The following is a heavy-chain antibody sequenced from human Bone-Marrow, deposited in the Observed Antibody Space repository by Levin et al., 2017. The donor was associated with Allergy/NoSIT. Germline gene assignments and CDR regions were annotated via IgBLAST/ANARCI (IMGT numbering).Heavy chain of an antibody. V-gene: IGHV3-30-3*01. CDR1: GFTFSSYA. CDR2: ISYDGSNK. D-gene: IGHD3-22*01. Sequence: GGSLRLSCAASGFTFSSYAMHWVRQAPGKGLEWVAVISYDGSNKYYADSVKGRFTISRDNSKNTLYLQMNSLRAEDTAVYYCARVTYYYDSSGYSYFDYWGQGTLVTVSS. CDR3: ARVTYYYDSSGYSYFDY. J-gene: IGHJ4*02.